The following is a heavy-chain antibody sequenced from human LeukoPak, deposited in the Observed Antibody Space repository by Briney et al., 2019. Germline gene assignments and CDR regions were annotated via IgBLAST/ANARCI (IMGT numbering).Heavy chain of an antibody. V-gene: IGHV1-18*01. Sequence: PLASVKVSCKASGGTFSNFGINWVRQAPGQGLEWMGWISASNGNTNYAQKLQGRVAMTTDTSTSTAYMELRSLRSDDTAVYYCARDLTIFAYWGQGTLVTVSS. J-gene: IGHJ4*02. CDR1: GGTFSNFG. D-gene: IGHD3-3*01. CDR2: ISASNGNT. CDR3: ARDLTIFAY.